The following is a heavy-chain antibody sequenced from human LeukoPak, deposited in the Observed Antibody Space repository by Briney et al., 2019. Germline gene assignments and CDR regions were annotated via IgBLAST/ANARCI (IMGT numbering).Heavy chain of an antibody. Sequence: GGSLRLSCAAPGFIFNSFAMSWVRQAPGKGLEWVSTFSGSGSRTSYADSVKGRFTISRDNSKNTLYLQMESLRAEDTAVYYCAKNALAAGVAHYYDSSGSFDYWGQGTLVTVSS. CDR1: GFIFNSFA. D-gene: IGHD3-22*01. CDR2: FSGSGSRT. CDR3: AKNALAAGVAHYYDSSGSFDY. V-gene: IGHV3-23*01. J-gene: IGHJ4*02.